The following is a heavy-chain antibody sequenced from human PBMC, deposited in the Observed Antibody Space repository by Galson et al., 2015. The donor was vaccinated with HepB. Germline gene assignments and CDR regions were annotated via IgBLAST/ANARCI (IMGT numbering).Heavy chain of an antibody. CDR3: AREGRLHDDSGWYRNDAFDI. D-gene: IGHD6-19*01. CDR1: GYNFTTFW. Sequence: QSGAEVKKAGESLKISCKASGYNFTTFWIGWVRQMPGRGLEWMGIIYPNDSDTRYSPSFQGQVTISADKSIRTAYLQWTSLKASDTAMHFCAREGRLHDDSGWYRNDAFDIWGQGTLVTASS. V-gene: IGHV5-51*01. J-gene: IGHJ3*02. CDR2: IYPNDSDT.